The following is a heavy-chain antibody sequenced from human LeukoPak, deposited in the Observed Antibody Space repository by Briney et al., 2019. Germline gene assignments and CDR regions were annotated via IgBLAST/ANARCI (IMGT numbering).Heavy chain of an antibody. CDR3: ARGEDYASGTYYYYFDS. CDR1: GGSISSYH. J-gene: IGHJ4*02. CDR2: VNHSGSA. D-gene: IGHD3-10*01. V-gene: IGHV4-34*01. Sequence: SETLSLTCTVAGGSISSYHWSWIRQPPGKGLEWIEEVNHSGSANYNPSLKSRVTISVDTSKNQFSLKVSSVTVADTAVYYCARGEDYASGTYYYYFDSWGQGTLVTLSS.